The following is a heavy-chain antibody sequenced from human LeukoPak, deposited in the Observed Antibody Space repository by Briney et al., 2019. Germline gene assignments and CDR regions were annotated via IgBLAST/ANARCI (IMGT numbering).Heavy chain of an antibody. Sequence: GGSLRLSCAASGFTFSSYAMSWVRQAPGKGLEWVSAISGSGGSTYYADSVKGRFTISRDNSKNTLYLQMNSLRAEDTAVYYCARGFSIAAAGHDAFDIWGQGTMVTVSS. CDR2: ISGSGGST. V-gene: IGHV3-23*01. D-gene: IGHD6-13*01. J-gene: IGHJ3*02. CDR1: GFTFSSYA. CDR3: ARGFSIAAAGHDAFDI.